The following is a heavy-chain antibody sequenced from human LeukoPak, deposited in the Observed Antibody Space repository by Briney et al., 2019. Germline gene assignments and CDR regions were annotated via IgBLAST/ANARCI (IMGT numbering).Heavy chain of an antibody. CDR3: ARVGYGSGSAAFDY. CDR1: GGSISSGSYY. J-gene: IGHJ4*02. V-gene: IGHV3-21*01. Sequence: LSLTCTVSGGSISSGSYYWSWIRQPAGKGLEWVSSISSSSSYIYYADSVKGRFTISRDNAKSSLYLQMNSLRAEDTAVYYCARVGYGSGSAAFDYWGQGTLVTVSS. D-gene: IGHD3-10*01. CDR2: ISSSSSYI.